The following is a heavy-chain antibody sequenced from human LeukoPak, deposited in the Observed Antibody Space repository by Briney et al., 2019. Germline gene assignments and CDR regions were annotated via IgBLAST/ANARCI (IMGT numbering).Heavy chain of an antibody. CDR2: ISGSGGST. V-gene: IGHV3-23*01. D-gene: IGHD4-17*01. CDR1: GGSISSGGYS. Sequence: ETLSLTCAVSGGSISSGGYSWSWVRQAPGKGLEWVSAISGSGGSTYYADSVKGRFTISRDNSKNTLYLQMNSLRAEDTAVYYCAKRSYGDYVDGAFDIWGQGTMVTVSS. CDR3: AKRSYGDYVDGAFDI. J-gene: IGHJ3*02.